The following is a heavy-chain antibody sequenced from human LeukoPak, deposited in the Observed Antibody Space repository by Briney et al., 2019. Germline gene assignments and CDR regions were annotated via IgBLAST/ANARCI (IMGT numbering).Heavy chain of an antibody. D-gene: IGHD6-19*01. V-gene: IGHV4-34*01. Sequence: SETLSLTCAVYGGSFSGYYWSWIRQPPGKGLEWIGEINHSGSTNYNPSLKSRVTISVDTSKNQFSLKLSSVTAADTAVYYCARGGWSLDFWGQGTLVTVSS. CDR1: GGSFSGYY. J-gene: IGHJ4*02. CDR2: INHSGST. CDR3: ARGGWSLDF.